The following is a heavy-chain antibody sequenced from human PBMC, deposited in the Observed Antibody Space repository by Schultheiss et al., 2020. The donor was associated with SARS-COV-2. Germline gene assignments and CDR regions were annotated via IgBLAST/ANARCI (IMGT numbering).Heavy chain of an antibody. CDR2: MHYSGST. CDR1: GDSIRSHS. J-gene: IGHJ4*02. Sequence: SETLSLTCTVSGDSIRSHSWSWIRQPPGKGLEWIGYMHYSGSTNYSPSLKSRVTILVDTTKNQLSLKLSSVTAADTAVYYCATYYDSIGYLDYWGQGTQVTVSS. V-gene: IGHV4-59*11. D-gene: IGHD3-22*01. CDR3: ATYYDSIGYLDY.